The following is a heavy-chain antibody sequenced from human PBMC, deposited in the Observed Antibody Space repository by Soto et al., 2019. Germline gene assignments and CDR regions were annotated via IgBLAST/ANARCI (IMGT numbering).Heavy chain of an antibody. CDR3: ATPSYFNR. Sequence: GGSLRLSCAASGFMFSAYTMNWVRQAPGKGLEWLSSISDDSSYIDYADSLRGRFTVSRDNARNSLYLQIDSLGVEDTAVYYCATPSYFNRWGPGALVTVSS. J-gene: IGHJ5*02. CDR2: ISDDSSYI. V-gene: IGHV3-21*06. CDR1: GFMFSAYT.